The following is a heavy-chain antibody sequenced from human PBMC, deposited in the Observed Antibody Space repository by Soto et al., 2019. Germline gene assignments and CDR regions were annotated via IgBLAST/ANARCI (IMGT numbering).Heavy chain of an antibody. D-gene: IGHD3-16*01. V-gene: IGHV3-30*18. CDR2: ISYDGGNK. Sequence: HPGGSLRLSCAASGFTFSSYGIHWVRQAPGKGLEWVAFISYDGGNKYYADSVKGRFTISRDNSKNTLFLQMNSLRAEDTAVYYCAKVMITFGGSRYGLDVWGQAPTVTVPS. CDR1: GFTFSSYG. CDR3: AKVMITFGGSRYGLDV. J-gene: IGHJ6*02.